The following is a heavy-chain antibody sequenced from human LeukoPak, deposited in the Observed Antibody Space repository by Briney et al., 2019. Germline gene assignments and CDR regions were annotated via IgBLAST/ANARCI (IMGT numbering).Heavy chain of an antibody. Sequence: QTGGSLRLSCAASGFIFSNYWMGWVRQAPGKGLEWVANIRPDASANFYADSVKGRFTISRDNAKSSLYLQMNSLRAEDTAVYYCARLLLRFGEAVSGFDSWGQGALVTVSS. D-gene: IGHD3-10*01. CDR1: GFIFSNYW. CDR3: ARLLLRFGEAVSGFDS. J-gene: IGHJ4*02. CDR2: IRPDASAN. V-gene: IGHV3-7*01.